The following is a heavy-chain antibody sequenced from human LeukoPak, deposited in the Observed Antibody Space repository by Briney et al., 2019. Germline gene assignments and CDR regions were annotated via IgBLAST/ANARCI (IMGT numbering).Heavy chain of an antibody. V-gene: IGHV4-39*07. CDR1: GGSISSSSYY. CDR3: IASSSSWYFLAY. J-gene: IGHJ4*02. D-gene: IGHD6-13*01. Sequence: PSETLPLTCTVSGGSISSSSYYWGWIRQPPGKGLEWIGSIYYSGSTYYNPSLKSRVTISVDTSKNQFSLKLSSVTAADTAVYYCIASSSSWYFLAYWGQGTLVTVSS. CDR2: IYYSGST.